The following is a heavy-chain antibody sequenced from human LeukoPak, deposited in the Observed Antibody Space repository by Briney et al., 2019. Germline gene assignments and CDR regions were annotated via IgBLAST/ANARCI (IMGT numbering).Heavy chain of an antibody. Sequence: SSETLSLTCTVSGGSISSSSYSWGWIRQPPGKGLEWIGSIYYSGSTFYNPSLKSRVTISVDTSKNQFSLKLSSVTAADTAVYYCARQGSRRSSDYWGQGTLVTVSS. CDR2: IYYSGST. CDR1: GGSISSSSYS. CDR3: ARQGSRRSSDY. J-gene: IGHJ4*02. D-gene: IGHD2-2*01. V-gene: IGHV4-39*01.